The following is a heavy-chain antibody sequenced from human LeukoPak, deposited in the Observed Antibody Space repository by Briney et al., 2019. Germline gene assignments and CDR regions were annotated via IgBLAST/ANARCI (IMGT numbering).Heavy chain of an antibody. D-gene: IGHD6-19*01. V-gene: IGHV1-3*03. J-gene: IGHJ4*02. Sequence: ASVKVSCKASGYTFTSYAMHWVRQAPGQRLEWMGWINAGNGNTKYSQEFQGRVTITRDTSASTAYMELSSLRSEDMAVYYCASRISGWTGGAFDYWGQGTLVTVSS. CDR2: INAGNGNT. CDR3: ASRISGWTGGAFDY. CDR1: GYTFTSYA.